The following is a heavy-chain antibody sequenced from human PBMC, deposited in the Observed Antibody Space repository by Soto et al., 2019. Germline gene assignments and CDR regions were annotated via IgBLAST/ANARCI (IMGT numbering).Heavy chain of an antibody. CDR2: ITGTASST. D-gene: IGHD5-12*01. V-gene: IGHV3-23*01. Sequence: EVQLLESGGGFVQPGGSWGLSCAASGFGFSNFALSGFGPAPGRGLGWVSEITGTASSTYYENSVKGRFTISRDNSKNTLYLQINSLRAEDTAIYYCAKGAEGYVVSSLDSWGQGTLVTVSS. J-gene: IGHJ4*02. CDR3: AKGAEGYVVSSLDS. CDR1: GFGFSNFA.